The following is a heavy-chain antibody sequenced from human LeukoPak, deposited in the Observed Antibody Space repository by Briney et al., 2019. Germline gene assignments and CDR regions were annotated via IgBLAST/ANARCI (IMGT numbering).Heavy chain of an antibody. J-gene: IGHJ4*02. Sequence: GGSLRLSCAASGFTFSTYGMSWVRQAPGEGLEWVSVISASVGSASVGSTYYADSVKGRFTISRDNSKNTLYLQMNSLTAEDTAVYYCAKEADDWYPRPFDYWGQGTLVTVSS. CDR2: ISASVGSASVGST. CDR1: GFTFSTYG. D-gene: IGHD3-9*01. CDR3: AKEADDWYPRPFDY. V-gene: IGHV3-23*01.